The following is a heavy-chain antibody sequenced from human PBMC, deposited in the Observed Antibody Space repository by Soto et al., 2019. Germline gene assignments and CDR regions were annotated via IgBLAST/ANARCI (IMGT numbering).Heavy chain of an antibody. CDR1: GFTFSSYA. J-gene: IGHJ4*02. CDR3: VKEAGIAPSYYFDY. V-gene: IGHV3-64D*06. Sequence: PGGSLRLSCSASGFTFSSYAMQWVRQAPGKGLEYVSAISSNGGSTYYADSVKGRFTISRDNSKNTLYLQMSSLRAEDTAVYYCVKEAGIAPSYYFDYWGQGTLVTVSS. D-gene: IGHD6-13*01. CDR2: ISSNGGST.